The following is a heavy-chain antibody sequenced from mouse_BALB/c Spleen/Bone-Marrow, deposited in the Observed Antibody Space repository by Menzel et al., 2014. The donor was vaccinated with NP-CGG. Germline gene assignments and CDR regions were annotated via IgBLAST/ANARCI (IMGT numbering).Heavy chain of an antibody. V-gene: IGHV1-7*01. CDR3: ARDY. J-gene: IGHJ2*01. CDR2: INPSTGYA. CDR1: GYTFXDTW. Sequence: QVQLQQSGPELAKPGASVKMSRKASGYTFXDTWIHWIKQRPGQGLEWIGYINPSTGYAEYNQNFKDKATLTVDKSSSTAYMQLSSLTSEDSAVYYCARDYWGQGTTLTVSS.